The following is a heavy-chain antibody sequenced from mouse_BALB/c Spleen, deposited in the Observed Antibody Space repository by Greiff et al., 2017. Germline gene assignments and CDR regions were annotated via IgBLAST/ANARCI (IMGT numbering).Heavy chain of an antibody. CDR1: GYSFTSYY. D-gene: IGHD2-4*01. Sequence: VQLQQSGPELVKPGASVKISCKSSGYSFTSYYMHWVKQRPEQGLEWIGRIDPANGNTKYDPKFQGKATITADTSSNTAYLQLSSLTSEDTAVYYCAMITTFYAMDYWGQGTSVTVSS. CDR3: AMITTFYAMDY. CDR2: IDPANGNT. V-gene: IGHV14-3*02. J-gene: IGHJ4*01.